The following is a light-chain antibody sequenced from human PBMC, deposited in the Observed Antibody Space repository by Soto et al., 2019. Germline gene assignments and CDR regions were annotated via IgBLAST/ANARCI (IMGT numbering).Light chain of an antibody. CDR3: QQYYSYPLT. J-gene: IGKJ4*01. CDR2: AAS. CDR1: QGISSY. V-gene: IGKV1-8*01. Sequence: AIRMTQSPSSFSASTGDRVTITCRASQGISSYLALYQQKTGKAPTLLIYAASTLQSGVPSRFSGSGSGTDFTLTISCLQSEDFATYYFQQYYSYPLTFGGGNKVEIK.